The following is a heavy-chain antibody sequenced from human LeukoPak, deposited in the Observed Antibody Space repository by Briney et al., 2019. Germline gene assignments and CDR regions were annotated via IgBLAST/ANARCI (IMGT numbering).Heavy chain of an antibody. CDR1: GYTLTELS. Sequence: GASVKVSCKVSGYTLTELSMHWVRQAPGKGLEWMGGFDPEDGETIYAQKFQGRVTMTRDTSTSTVYMELSSLRSEDTAVYYCARDGVHLPYDFWSGYYPDYWGQGTLVTVSS. D-gene: IGHD3-3*01. V-gene: IGHV1-24*01. J-gene: IGHJ4*02. CDR3: ARDGVHLPYDFWSGYYPDY. CDR2: FDPEDGET.